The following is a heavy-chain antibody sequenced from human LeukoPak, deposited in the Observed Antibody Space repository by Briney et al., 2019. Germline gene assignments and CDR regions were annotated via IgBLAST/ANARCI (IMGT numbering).Heavy chain of an antibody. CDR2: IYYSGST. V-gene: IGHV4-30-4*01. D-gene: IGHD3-3*01. CDR1: GGSISSGDYY. Sequence: SQTLSLTCTVSGGSISSGDYYWSWIRQPPGKGLEWIGYIYYSGSTYYNPSLKSRVTISVDTSKSQFSLKLGSVTAADTAVYYCASRITIFGANDYWGQGTLVTVSS. J-gene: IGHJ4*02. CDR3: ASRITIFGANDY.